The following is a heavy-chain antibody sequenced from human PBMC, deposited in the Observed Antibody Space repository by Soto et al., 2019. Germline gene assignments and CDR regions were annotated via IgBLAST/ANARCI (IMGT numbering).Heavy chain of an antibody. CDR1: GYTFTSYY. V-gene: IGHV1-46*03. CDR3: ARAGPAAHYYMDV. Sequence: QVQLVQSGAEVKKPGASVKVSGKASGYTFTSYYMHLVRQAPGQGLEWMGIVNPRGGSTSYAQKFQGRVTMNRDTSTSNVYMELSSLRSEDTAVYYCARAGPAAHYYMDVRGKGTTVTVSS. CDR2: VNPRGGST. D-gene: IGHD6-25*01. J-gene: IGHJ6*03.